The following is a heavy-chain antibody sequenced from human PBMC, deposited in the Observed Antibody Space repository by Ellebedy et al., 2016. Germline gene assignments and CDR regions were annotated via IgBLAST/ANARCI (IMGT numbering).Heavy chain of an antibody. CDR2: IRNKDNSYTT. CDR3: ARGDTLSY. J-gene: IGHJ1*01. Sequence: GESLKISCAASGFIFSDHYMDWVRQAPGKGLEWNGRIRNKDNSYTTEYAASVKGRFTISRDDPKNSLYLQMNSLKTEDTAAYYCARGDTLSYWGQGTLVTVSS. D-gene: IGHD3-16*01. CDR1: GFIFSDHY. V-gene: IGHV3-72*01.